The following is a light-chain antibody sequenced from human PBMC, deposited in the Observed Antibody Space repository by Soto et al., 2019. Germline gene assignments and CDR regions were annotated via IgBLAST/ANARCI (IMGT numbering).Light chain of an antibody. V-gene: IGKV3-20*01. Sequence: EIVLTQSPGTLSLSPGERATLSCRVSQSVSSSYLAWYQQKPGQAPRLLIYGASSRATGIPDRFSGSGSGTDFTLTISRLEPEDFAVYYCQQYGSSQGWTFGQGTKVDIK. J-gene: IGKJ1*01. CDR2: GAS. CDR3: QQYGSSQGWT. CDR1: QSVSSSY.